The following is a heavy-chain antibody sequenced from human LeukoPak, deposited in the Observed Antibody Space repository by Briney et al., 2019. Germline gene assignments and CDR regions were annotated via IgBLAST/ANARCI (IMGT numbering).Heavy chain of an antibody. CDR1: GFTFSNYA. CDR3: AGRVTGYSSGYVY. J-gene: IGHJ4*02. CDR2: ISGSAGKI. Sequence: GGSLRLSCVASGFTFSNYAMSWVRQAPGKGLDWVSVISGSAGKIRYAGSVEGRFTISRDNSENTVYLQMNNLRAEDTAVYYCAGRVTGYSSGYVYWGQGTLVTVSS. V-gene: IGHV3-23*01. D-gene: IGHD5-18*01.